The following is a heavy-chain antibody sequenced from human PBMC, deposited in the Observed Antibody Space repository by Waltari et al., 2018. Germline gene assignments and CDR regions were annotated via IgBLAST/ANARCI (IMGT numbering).Heavy chain of an antibody. CDR3: ARPQGYGAIGD. CDR2: ISGSGDYI. CDR1: GFAFSTYT. V-gene: IGHV3-21*01. Sequence: EVQLVESGGGLVKPGGSMRLSCAASGFAFSTYTMNWVRQAPGQGLEWVSSISGSGDYIHYADSVKGRFTISRDNAKNSLSLQMNNLRAEDTAMYYCARPQGYGAIGDWGQGALVTVSS. J-gene: IGHJ4*02. D-gene: IGHD2-21*01.